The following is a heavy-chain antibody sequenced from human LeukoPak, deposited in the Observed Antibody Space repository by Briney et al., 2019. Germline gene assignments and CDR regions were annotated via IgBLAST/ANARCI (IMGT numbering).Heavy chain of an antibody. J-gene: IGHJ5*02. CDR1: GYTFTSYG. Sequence: ASVKVSCKASGYTFTSYGISWVRQAPGQGLEWMGWISAYNGNTNYAQKLQGRVTMTTDTSTSTAYMELRSLRSEDTAVYYCARAPFPRDANQNWFDPWGQGTLVTVSS. CDR3: ARAPFPRDANQNWFDP. V-gene: IGHV1-18*01. D-gene: IGHD1-14*01. CDR2: ISAYNGNT.